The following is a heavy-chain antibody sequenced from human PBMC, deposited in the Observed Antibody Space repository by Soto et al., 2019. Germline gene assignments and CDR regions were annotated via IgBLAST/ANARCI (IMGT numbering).Heavy chain of an antibody. V-gene: IGHV3-53*01. CDR3: ARDRLGSWLLEY. D-gene: IGHD6-13*01. CDR2: IYSGGST. J-gene: IGHJ4*02. Sequence: EVQLVESGGGLIQPGGSLRLSCAASGFTVSSNYMSWVRQAPGKGLEWVSVIYSGGSTYYADSVKGRFTISRDNSKKTLYLQMNSLRAEDTAVYYWARDRLGSWLLEYWGKGTLVTVSS. CDR1: GFTVSSNY.